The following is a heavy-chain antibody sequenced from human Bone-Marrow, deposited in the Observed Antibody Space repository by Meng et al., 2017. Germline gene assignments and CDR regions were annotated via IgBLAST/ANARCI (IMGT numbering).Heavy chain of an antibody. CDR2: ISAYNGNT. J-gene: IGHJ5*02. CDR3: ARLRSSTRGWFDH. Sequence: ASVKVSCKASGYTFTSYGISWVRQAPGQGLEWMGWISAYNGNTNYAQKLQGRVTMTRDTSISTAYMELSRLRSDDTAVYYCARLRSSTRGWFDHWGQGTLVTVSS. CDR1: GYTFTSYG. V-gene: IGHV1-18*01. D-gene: IGHD2-2*01.